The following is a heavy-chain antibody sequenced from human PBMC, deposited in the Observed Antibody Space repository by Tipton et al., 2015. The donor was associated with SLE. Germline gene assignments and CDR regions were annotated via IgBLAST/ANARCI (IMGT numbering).Heavy chain of an antibody. J-gene: IGHJ3*02. Sequence: QSGPEVKKPGASVKVSCKASGYTFTGYYMHWVRQAPGQGLEWMGWINPNSGGTNYAQKFQGRVTMTRDTSISTAYMELSRLRSDDTAVYYCASEGYCGGDCYPDAFDIWGQGTMVTVSS. CDR3: ASEGYCGGDCYPDAFDI. CDR2: INPNSGGT. D-gene: IGHD2-21*01. V-gene: IGHV1-2*02. CDR1: GYTFTGYY.